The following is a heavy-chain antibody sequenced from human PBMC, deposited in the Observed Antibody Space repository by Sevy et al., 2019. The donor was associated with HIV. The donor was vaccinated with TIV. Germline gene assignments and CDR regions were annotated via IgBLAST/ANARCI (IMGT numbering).Heavy chain of an antibody. Sequence: GGSLRLSCAASGFTFSSYGLHWVRQAPGRGLEWVAGILSVGNIKYYIDSVKGRFTISRDDSKNTLYLQMNSLRAEGTAVYYCARESGSGWYIDHWGQGALVTVSS. CDR1: GFTFSSYG. J-gene: IGHJ4*02. D-gene: IGHD6-19*01. CDR3: ARESGSGWYIDH. V-gene: IGHV3-33*01. CDR2: ILSVGNIK.